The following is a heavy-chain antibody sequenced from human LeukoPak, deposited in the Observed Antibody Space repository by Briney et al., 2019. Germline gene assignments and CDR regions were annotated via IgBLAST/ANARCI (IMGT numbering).Heavy chain of an antibody. CDR2: IYYTGSI. V-gene: IGHV4-39*01. Sequence: SETLSLTCTISGGSISSSSYYWDWIRQPPGKGLEWIASIYYTGSIYYNPSLKSRVTISVDTSKNQFSLNVNSVTAADTAVYYCARHRRADFRPGGPIDYWGQGTLVTVSS. D-gene: IGHD3-3*01. CDR3: ARHRRADFRPGGPIDY. CDR1: GGSISSSSYY. J-gene: IGHJ4*02.